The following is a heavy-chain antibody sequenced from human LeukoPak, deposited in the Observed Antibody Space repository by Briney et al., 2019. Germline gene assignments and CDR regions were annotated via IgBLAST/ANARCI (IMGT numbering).Heavy chain of an antibody. D-gene: IGHD2-2*02. CDR1: GFTFSSYE. Sequence: GGSLRLSCAASGFTFSSYEMNWVRQAPGKGLEWVSYISSSGSTIYYADSVRGRFTISRDNAKNSLYLQMNSLRAEDTAVYYCARDLGYCTSTSCYSLYGMDVWGKGTTVTVSS. J-gene: IGHJ6*04. CDR3: ARDLGYCTSTSCYSLYGMDV. CDR2: ISSSGSTI. V-gene: IGHV3-48*03.